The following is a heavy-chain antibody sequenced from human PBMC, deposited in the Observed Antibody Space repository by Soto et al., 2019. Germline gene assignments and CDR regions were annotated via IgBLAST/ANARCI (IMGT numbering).Heavy chain of an antibody. CDR3: AREAYYGMDV. V-gene: IGHV1-3*01. CDR2: INAGNGTA. CDR1: GYTFTSYA. J-gene: IGHJ6*02. Sequence: GASVKVSCKASGYTFTSYAMHWVRQAPGQRLEWMGWINAGNGTANYAQKFQGRVTITADESTSTAYMELSSLRSEDTAVYYCAREAYYGMDVWGQGTTVNVSS.